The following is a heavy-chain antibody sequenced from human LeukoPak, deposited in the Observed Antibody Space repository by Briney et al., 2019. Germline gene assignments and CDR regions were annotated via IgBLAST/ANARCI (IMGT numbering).Heavy chain of an antibody. Sequence: GGSLRLSCAASGFTFSSYAMSWVRQAPRKGLEWVADISGSGGNTYYADSVKGRFTTSRDNSKNTLYLQMNSLRAADTAVDYCAKAGGRRQGSYCCGLDVWGQGTTVTVSS. CDR1: GFTFSSYA. J-gene: IGHJ6*02. V-gene: IGHV3-23*01. CDR2: ISGSGGNT. CDR3: AKAGGRRQGSYCCGLDV.